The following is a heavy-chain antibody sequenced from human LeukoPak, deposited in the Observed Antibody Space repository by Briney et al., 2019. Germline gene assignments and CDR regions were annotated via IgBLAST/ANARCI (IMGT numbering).Heavy chain of an antibody. CDR2: IYYSGRT. Sequence: SETLSLTCSVSGVSISSSSYYWGWIRQPPGNGLVGIGSIYYSGRTYYNPSLKSRVTISVDTFKNQFSLLLSSVTAADTAVYYRARIPPYKDYVWGSYRFGYFDYWGQGTLVTVSS. D-gene: IGHD3-16*02. J-gene: IGHJ4*02. CDR3: ARIPPYKDYVWGSYRFGYFDY. CDR1: GVSISSSSYY. V-gene: IGHV4-39*01.